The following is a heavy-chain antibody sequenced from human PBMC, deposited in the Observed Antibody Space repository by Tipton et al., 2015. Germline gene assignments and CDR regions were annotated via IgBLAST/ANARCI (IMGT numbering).Heavy chain of an antibody. D-gene: IGHD2-15*01. V-gene: IGHV4-39*02. J-gene: IGHJ4*02. Sequence: TLSLTCSVSGASISSSNYYWDWVRQPPGKGLEWIGNTYDSGRTSYNPPLRSRVTISADVSQTQFSLRLSSVTAADTAVYYCAREVRHCAGGSCYSLDHWGQGALVTVSS. CDR3: AREVRHCAGGSCYSLDH. CDR1: GASISSSNYY. CDR2: TYDSGRT.